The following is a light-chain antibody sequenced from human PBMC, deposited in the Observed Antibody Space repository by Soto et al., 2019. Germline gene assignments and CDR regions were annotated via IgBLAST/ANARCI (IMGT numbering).Light chain of an antibody. CDR1: QSVSSDY. V-gene: IGKV3-20*01. J-gene: IGKJ1*01. CDR2: GAS. CDR3: QQYGRSPTWT. Sequence: EIVLTQSPGTLSLSPGERATLSCRASQSVSSDYLAWYQQKPGQPPRLLVYGASRRATGIPDRFSGSGSGTDFTLSISSLEPEDSAVYYCQQYGRSPTWTFGQGTKVDIK.